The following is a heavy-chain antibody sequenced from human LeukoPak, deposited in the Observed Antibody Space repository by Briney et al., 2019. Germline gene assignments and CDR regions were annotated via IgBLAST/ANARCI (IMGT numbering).Heavy chain of an antibody. D-gene: IGHD2-21*02. CDR1: GFTFSSNV. Sequence: GGSLRLSCVASGFTFSSNVMIWVRQTPGKGLEWVSSIPASGGSTYYADSVKGRFTISRDNSKNTLYLQMNSLRAEDTAVYYCAGLTLAYCGGDCLYPLDYWGQGTLVTVSS. CDR3: AGLTLAYCGGDCLYPLDY. J-gene: IGHJ4*02. V-gene: IGHV3-23*01. CDR2: IPASGGST.